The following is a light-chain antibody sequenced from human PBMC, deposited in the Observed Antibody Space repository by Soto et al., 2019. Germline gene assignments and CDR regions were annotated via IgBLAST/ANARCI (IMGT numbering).Light chain of an antibody. J-gene: IGKJ4*01. V-gene: IGKV3-20*01. CDR3: QQYGSSLALT. Sequence: EIVLTQSPGTLSLSPGERATLSCRASQSVSSSYLAWYQQKPGQAPRLLIYGASSRATGIPDRFSGSGSGTDFTLTISRVEPEGVAVYYCQQYGSSLALTFGGGTKVEIK. CDR2: GAS. CDR1: QSVSSSY.